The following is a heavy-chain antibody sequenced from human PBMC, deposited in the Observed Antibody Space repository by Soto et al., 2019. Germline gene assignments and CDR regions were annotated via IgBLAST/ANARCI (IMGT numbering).Heavy chain of an antibody. Sequence: GGSLRLSCAASGFTFRDYYMSWIRQAPGKGLEWVSYISSSSSYTNYADSVKGRFTISRDNAKNSLYLQMNSLRAEDTAVYYCARARHDYGDPNLGYYFDYWGQGTLVTVSS. J-gene: IGHJ4*02. CDR1: GFTFRDYY. CDR2: ISSSSSYT. D-gene: IGHD4-17*01. CDR3: ARARHDYGDPNLGYYFDY. V-gene: IGHV3-11*06.